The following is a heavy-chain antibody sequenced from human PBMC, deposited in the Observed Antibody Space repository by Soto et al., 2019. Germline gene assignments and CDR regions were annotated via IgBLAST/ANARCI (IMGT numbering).Heavy chain of an antibody. CDR3: ARGAYYDILTGYYTA. Sequence: PGGSLRLSCAASGFTFSSYWMSWVRQAPGKGLEWVANIEQDGSEKYYVDSVKGRFTISRDNAKNSLYLQMNSLRAEDTAVYYCARGAYYDILTGYYTAWGQGTLVTVSS. CDR2: IEQDGSEK. V-gene: IGHV3-7*01. CDR1: GFTFSSYW. J-gene: IGHJ4*02. D-gene: IGHD3-9*01.